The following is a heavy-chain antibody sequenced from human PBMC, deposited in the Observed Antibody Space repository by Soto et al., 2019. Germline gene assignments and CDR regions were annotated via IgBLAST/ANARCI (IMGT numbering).Heavy chain of an antibody. CDR3: ARVPDR. D-gene: IGHD2-2*01. J-gene: IGHJ5*02. CDR1: GGSISSGGYS. CDR2: IYHSGST. V-gene: IGHV4-30-2*01. Sequence: SETMSLTCAVSGGSISSGGYSWSWIRQPPGKGLEWIGYIYHSGSTYYDPSLKSRVTISVDRSKNQFSLKLSSVTAADTAVYYCARVPDRWGQGTLVTVSS.